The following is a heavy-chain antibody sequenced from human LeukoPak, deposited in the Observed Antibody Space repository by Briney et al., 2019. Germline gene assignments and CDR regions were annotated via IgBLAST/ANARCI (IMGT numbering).Heavy chain of an antibody. D-gene: IGHD3-22*01. J-gene: IGHJ4*02. CDR2: INTNTGNP. V-gene: IGHV7-4-1*02. CDR3: AREGHYYDSSGYYYFDY. CDR1: GYTFTSYA. Sequence: ASVKVSCKASGYTFTSYAMNWVRQAPGQGLEWMGWINTNTGNPTYAQGFTGRFVFSLDTSDSTAYLQISSLKAEDTAVYYCAREGHYYDSSGYYYFDYWGQGTLVTVSS.